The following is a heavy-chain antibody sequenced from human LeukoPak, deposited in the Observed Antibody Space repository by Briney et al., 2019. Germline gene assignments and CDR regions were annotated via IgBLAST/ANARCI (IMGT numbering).Heavy chain of an antibody. Sequence: ASVKVSCKSSGGTFSSYAIIWVRQAPGQGLEWMGGIIPIFGTANYAQKFQGRVTITADESTSTAYMELSSLRSEDTAVYYCARDMALRYFDYYYGMDVWGQGTTVTVSS. V-gene: IGHV1-69*13. CDR1: GGTFSSYA. J-gene: IGHJ6*02. CDR2: IIPIFGTA. D-gene: IGHD3-9*01. CDR3: ARDMALRYFDYYYGMDV.